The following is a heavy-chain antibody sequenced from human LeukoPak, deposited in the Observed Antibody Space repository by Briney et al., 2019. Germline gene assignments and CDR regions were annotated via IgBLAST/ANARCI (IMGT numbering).Heavy chain of an antibody. CDR1: GFTFSIYW. CDR3: ARDHHPFTA. J-gene: IGHJ4*02. D-gene: IGHD5-18*01. V-gene: IGHV3-7*04. CDR2: IKEDGSEK. Sequence: GGSLRLSCAASGFTFSIYWMTWVRQAPGKGPEWVANIKEDGSEKNYVDSVKGRFTISRDNAKNSLYLQMNSLRAEDTAVYYCARDHHPFTAWGQGILATVSS.